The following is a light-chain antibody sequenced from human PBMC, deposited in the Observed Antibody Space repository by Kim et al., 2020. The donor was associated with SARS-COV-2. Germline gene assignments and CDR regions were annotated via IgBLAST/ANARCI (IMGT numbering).Light chain of an antibody. V-gene: IGLV4-60*03. Sequence: QPVLTQSSSASASLGSSVKLTCTLSSGHSSYIIAWHQQQPGKAPRYLMKLEGSGSYNKGSGVPDRFSGSSSGADCYLTISNLQSEDEADYYCETWDSNTRTFGGGTQLTVL. CDR3: ETWDSNTRT. J-gene: IGLJ2*01. CDR2: LEGSGSY. CDR1: SGHSSYI.